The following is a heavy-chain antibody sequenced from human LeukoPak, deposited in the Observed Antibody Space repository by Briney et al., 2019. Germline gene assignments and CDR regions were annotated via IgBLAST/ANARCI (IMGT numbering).Heavy chain of an antibody. CDR3: ARELVISYWYFDL. V-gene: IGHV4-39*02. D-gene: IGHD3-9*01. CDR1: GGSISSSSYY. J-gene: IGHJ2*01. CDR2: IYYSGST. Sequence: PSETLSLTCTVSGGSISSSSYYWGWIRQPPGKGLEWIGSIYYSGSTYYNPSLKSRVTISVDTSKNQFSLKLSSVTAADTAVYYCARELVISYWYFDLWGRGTLVTVSS.